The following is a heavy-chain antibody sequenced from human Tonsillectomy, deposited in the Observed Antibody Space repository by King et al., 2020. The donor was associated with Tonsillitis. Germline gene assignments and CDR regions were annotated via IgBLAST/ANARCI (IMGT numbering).Heavy chain of an antibody. CDR1: AYTFTSYY. D-gene: IGHD3-22*01. Sequence: QLVQSGAEVKKPGASVKVSCKASAYTFTSYYMHWVRQAPGQGLEWMGIINPSSGSTTYAQKFQGRVTMTRDTSTSTLYMELSSQRAEDTAVYYCARAKDYDSSGYYFDYWGQGTLVTVSS. V-gene: IGHV1-46*01. CDR3: ARAKDYDSSGYYFDY. CDR2: INPSSGST. J-gene: IGHJ4*02.